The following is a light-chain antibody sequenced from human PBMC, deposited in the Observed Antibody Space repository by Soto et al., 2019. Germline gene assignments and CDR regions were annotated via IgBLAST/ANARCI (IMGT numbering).Light chain of an antibody. CDR3: QQYGGSTRT. CDR1: QSVRSTS. Sequence: VLTQSPGTLSLSPGERATLSCRASQSVRSTSLACYQQKPGQAPRLIIHGASSRATGVPDRITGSGSGTDFTLSISRLEPEDFAVYYCQQYGGSTRTFGQGTKVDIK. CDR2: GAS. V-gene: IGKV3-20*01. J-gene: IGKJ1*01.